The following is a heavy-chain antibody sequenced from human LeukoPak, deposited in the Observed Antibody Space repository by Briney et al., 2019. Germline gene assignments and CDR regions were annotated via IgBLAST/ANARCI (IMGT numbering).Heavy chain of an antibody. Sequence: PSETLSLTCAVYGGSFSGYYWSWIRQPPGKGLEWIGEINHSGSTNYNPSLKSRVTISVDTSKNQFSLKLSSVTAADTAVYYCARGVERQLVPFDYWGQGTLVTVSS. CDR1: GGSFSGYY. V-gene: IGHV4-34*01. CDR2: INHSGST. CDR3: ARGVERQLVPFDY. J-gene: IGHJ4*02. D-gene: IGHD6-13*01.